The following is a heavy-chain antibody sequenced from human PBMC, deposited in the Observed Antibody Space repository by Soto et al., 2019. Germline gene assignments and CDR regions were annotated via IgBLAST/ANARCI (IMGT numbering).Heavy chain of an antibody. J-gene: IGHJ4*02. CDR3: ARDFYPLAYYFDY. CDR2: ISGNDGKT. V-gene: IGHV1-18*01. Sequence: QVQLVQSGAEVKKPGASVKVSGKASGYRFTNHGISWVRQAPGQGLEWMGWISGNDGKTKYARKFQGRVTMTTDTSTSTAYMEMNSLRHDDTAVYYCARDFYPLAYYFDYWGQGTLVTVSS. CDR1: GYRFTNHG.